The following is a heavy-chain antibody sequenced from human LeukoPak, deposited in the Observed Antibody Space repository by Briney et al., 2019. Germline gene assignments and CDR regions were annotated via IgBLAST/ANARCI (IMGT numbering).Heavy chain of an antibody. CDR3: ARGAYYYED. J-gene: IGHJ4*02. CDR2: ISSSSSTI. V-gene: IGHV3-48*01. D-gene: IGHD3-22*01. Sequence: GGSLRLSRAASGFTFSSHSMNWVRQAPGKGLEWVSYISSSSSTIYYADSVKGQFTISRDNAKNSLYLQMNSLRAEDTAVYYCARGAYYYEDWGQGTLVTVSS. CDR1: GFTFSSHS.